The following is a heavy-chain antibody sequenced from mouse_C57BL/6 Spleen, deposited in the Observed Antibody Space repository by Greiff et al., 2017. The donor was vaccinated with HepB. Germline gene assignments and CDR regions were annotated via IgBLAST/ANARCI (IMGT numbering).Heavy chain of an antibody. D-gene: IGHD2-4*01. Sequence: EVKLMESGGDLVKPGGSLKLSCAASGFTFSSYGMSWVRQTPDKRLEWVATISSGGSYTYYPDSVKGRFTISRDNAKNTLYLQMSSLKSEDTAMYYCASLIYYDYDGGLFDYWGQGTTLTVSS. CDR1: GFTFSSYG. CDR3: ASLIYYDYDGGLFDY. V-gene: IGHV5-6*01. CDR2: ISSGGSYT. J-gene: IGHJ2*01.